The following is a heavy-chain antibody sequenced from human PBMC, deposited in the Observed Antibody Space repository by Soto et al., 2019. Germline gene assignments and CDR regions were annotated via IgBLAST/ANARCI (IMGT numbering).Heavy chain of an antibody. CDR3: ARVGYSSTGTTLHFHGLDV. Sequence: GASVKVSCKTSGYNFTSHYIHWVRQAPGQRLESMGIIYPRGGSTIYAQKFQGKVTMTRDTSTHTLYMELSSLRSEDTAIYYCARVGYSSTGTTLHFHGLDVWGQGPRSPSP. V-gene: IGHV1-46*01. D-gene: IGHD3-22*01. CDR1: GYNFTSHY. CDR2: IYPRGGST. J-gene: IGHJ6*02.